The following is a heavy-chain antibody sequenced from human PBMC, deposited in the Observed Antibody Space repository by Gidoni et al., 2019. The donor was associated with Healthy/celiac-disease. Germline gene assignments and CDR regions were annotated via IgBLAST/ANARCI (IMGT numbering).Heavy chain of an antibody. D-gene: IGHD2-21*02. J-gene: IGHJ4*02. CDR2: ISSSGSTI. CDR3: ATRLTAIPDY. Sequence: EVQRVEPGGGVVQPGGSLRLSCAASGFTFSSYEMNWVRPAPGKGLGWVSYISSSGSTIYYADSVKGRFTISRDNAKNSLYLQMNSLRAEYTAVYYCATRLTAIPDYWGQGTLVTVSS. V-gene: IGHV3-48*03. CDR1: GFTFSSYE.